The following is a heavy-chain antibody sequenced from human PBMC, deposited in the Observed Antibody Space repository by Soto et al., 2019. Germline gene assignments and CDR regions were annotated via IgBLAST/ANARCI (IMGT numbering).Heavy chain of an antibody. Sequence: EVQLVESGGGLVQPGGSLRLSCAASGFTFSSYEMNWVRQAPGKGLEWVSYISSSGSTIYYADSVKGRFTISRDNAKNSLYLQMNSLRDEDTAVYYCASSPFGKVVVITTDWYFDLWGRGTLVTVSS. V-gene: IGHV3-48*03. CDR1: GFTFSSYE. CDR2: ISSSGSTI. D-gene: IGHD3-22*01. J-gene: IGHJ2*01. CDR3: ASSPFGKVVVITTDWYFDL.